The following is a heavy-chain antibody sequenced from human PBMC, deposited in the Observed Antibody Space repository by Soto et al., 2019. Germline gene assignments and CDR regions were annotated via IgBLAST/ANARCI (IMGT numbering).Heavy chain of an antibody. CDR1: GGTFSSYA. Sequence: SVKVSCKASGGTFSSYAISWVRQAPGQGLEWMGGIIPIFGTANYAQKFQGRVTITADKSTSTAYMELSSLRSEDTAVYYCARDWSSGGTFDPWGQGTLVTVSS. V-gene: IGHV1-69*06. CDR2: IIPIFGTA. J-gene: IGHJ5*02. CDR3: ARDWSSGGTFDP. D-gene: IGHD3-16*01.